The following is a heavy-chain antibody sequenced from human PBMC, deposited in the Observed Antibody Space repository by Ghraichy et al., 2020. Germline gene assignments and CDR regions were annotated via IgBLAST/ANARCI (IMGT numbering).Heavy chain of an antibody. J-gene: IGHJ4*02. CDR2: IYYSGST. V-gene: IGHV4-59*08. Sequence: SETLSLTCTVSGGSISSYYWSWIRQPPGKGLEWIGYIYYSGSTNYNPSLKSRVTISVDTSKNQFSLKLSSVTAADTAVYYCARHGDKVGASSDFDYWGQGTLVTVSS. CDR1: GGSISSYY. CDR3: ARHGDKVGASSDFDY. D-gene: IGHD1-26*01.